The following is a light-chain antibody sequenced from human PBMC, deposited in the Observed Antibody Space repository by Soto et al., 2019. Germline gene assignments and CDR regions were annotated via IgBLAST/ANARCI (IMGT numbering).Light chain of an antibody. J-gene: IGKJ1*01. Sequence: DIQMTQSPSSLSASVGDRVTITCRASESISNNLNWYQQKPGKAPKLLIYAASTLQSGVPSRVSGGGAGTDFTLTIRSLQPEDFTTYYCQQTYSTPRGAFGQGTKVEIK. CDR2: AAS. CDR3: QQTYSTPRGA. V-gene: IGKV1-39*01. CDR1: ESISNN.